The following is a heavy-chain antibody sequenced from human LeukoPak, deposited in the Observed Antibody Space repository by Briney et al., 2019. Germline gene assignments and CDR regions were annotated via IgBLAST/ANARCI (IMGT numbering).Heavy chain of an antibody. CDR2: IYYSGST. CDR3: ARGGVSSSWYPFDY. J-gene: IGHJ4*02. CDR1: GGSISSYY. Sequence: SETLSLTCTVSGGSISSYYWSWIRQPPGKGLEWIGYIYYSGSTNYNPSLKSRVTISVDTSKNQFSLKLSSVTAADTAVYYCARGGVSSSWYPFDYWGQGTLVTVSS. V-gene: IGHV4-59*01. D-gene: IGHD6-13*01.